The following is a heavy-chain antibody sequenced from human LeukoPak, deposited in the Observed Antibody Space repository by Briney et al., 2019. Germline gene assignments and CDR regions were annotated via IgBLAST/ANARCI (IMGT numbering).Heavy chain of an antibody. D-gene: IGHD3-10*01. V-gene: IGHV3-21*01. Sequence: PGGSLRLSCAASGFTFSTYTMNWVRQAPGKGLEWVSSISSSSSSIYYADSVKGRFAISRDNAKNSLYPQMNSLSAEDTAVYYCAGERGVGEFYWGQGTLVTVSS. CDR2: ISSSSSSI. CDR1: GFTFSTYT. CDR3: AGERGVGEFY. J-gene: IGHJ4*02.